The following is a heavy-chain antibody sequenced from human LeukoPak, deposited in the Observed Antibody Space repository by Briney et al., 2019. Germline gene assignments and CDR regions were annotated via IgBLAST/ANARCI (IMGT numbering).Heavy chain of an antibody. D-gene: IGHD2-21*02. CDR3: ARGCGGDCYFGFFDY. CDR1: GFTFSTYG. CDR2: IWTDGSNK. Sequence: GRSLRLSCAASGFTFSTYGMHWVRQAPGKGLEWVALIWTDGSNKYYADSVKGRFTISRDNSKNTLYLQLNSLRADDAAVYYCARGCGGDCYFGFFDYWGQGTLVTVSS. V-gene: IGHV3-33*01. J-gene: IGHJ4*02.